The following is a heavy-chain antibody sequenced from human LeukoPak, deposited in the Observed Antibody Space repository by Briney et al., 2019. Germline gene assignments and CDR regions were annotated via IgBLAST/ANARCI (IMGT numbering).Heavy chain of an antibody. Sequence: SETLSLTCTVSGGSISSYYWSWIRQPPGKGLEWIGYIYYSGSTNYNPSLKSRVTISVDTSKNQFSLKLSSVTAADTAVYYCARHRVVTATIVYGMDVWGQGTTVTVSS. J-gene: IGHJ6*02. D-gene: IGHD2-21*02. CDR2: IYYSGST. CDR1: GGSISSYY. V-gene: IGHV4-59*08. CDR3: ARHRVVTATIVYGMDV.